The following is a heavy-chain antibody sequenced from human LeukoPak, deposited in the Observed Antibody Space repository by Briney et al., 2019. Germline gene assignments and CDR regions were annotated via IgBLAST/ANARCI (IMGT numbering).Heavy chain of an antibody. CDR2: IYTSGTA. V-gene: IGHV4-4*07. Sequence: SETLSLTCTVSRGSISNYYWSWIRQPAGKGLEWIGRIYTSGTADYNPSLKSRVTMSVDTSKNQFSLRLRSVTAADTAVYYCARTAEYSTIYFDLWGRGTLVTVSS. J-gene: IGHJ2*01. CDR3: ARTAEYSTIYFDL. CDR1: RGSISNYY. D-gene: IGHD6-6*01.